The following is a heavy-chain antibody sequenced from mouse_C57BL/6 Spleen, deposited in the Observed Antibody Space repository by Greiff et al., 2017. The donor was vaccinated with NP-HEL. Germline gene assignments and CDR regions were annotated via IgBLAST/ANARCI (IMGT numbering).Heavy chain of an antibody. V-gene: IGHV1-82*01. CDR1: GYAFSSSW. J-gene: IGHJ3*01. CDR3: ARGDITTVVPFAY. CDR2: IYPGDGDT. Sequence: VKLQQSGPELVKPGASVKISCKASGYAFSSSWMNWVKQRPGKGLEWIGRIYPGDGDTNYNGKFKGKATLTADKSSSTAYMQLSSLTSEDSAVYFCARGDITTVVPFAYWGQGTLVTVSA. D-gene: IGHD1-1*01.